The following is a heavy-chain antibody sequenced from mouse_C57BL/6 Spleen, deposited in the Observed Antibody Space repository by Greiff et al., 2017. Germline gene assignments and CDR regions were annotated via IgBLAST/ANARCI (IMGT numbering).Heavy chain of an antibody. Sequence: QVQLQQSGPELVKPGASVKISCKASGYAFSSSWMNWVKQRPGKGLEWIGRIYPGDGDTNYNGRFKGKATLTADKSSSTAYMQLSSLTSEDSAVYFCARRGYSNLYYVDYWGQGTTLTVSS. J-gene: IGHJ2*01. CDR1: GYAFSSSW. CDR2: IYPGDGDT. D-gene: IGHD2-5*01. V-gene: IGHV1-82*01. CDR3: ARRGYSNLYYVDY.